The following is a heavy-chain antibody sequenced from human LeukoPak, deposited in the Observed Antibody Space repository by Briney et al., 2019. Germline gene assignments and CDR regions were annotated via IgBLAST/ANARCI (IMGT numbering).Heavy chain of an antibody. Sequence: GASVKVSCKASGYTLTGYYMHWVRQAPGQGLEWMGWINTNSGGTNYAQKFQGRVTMTRDTSISTAYMELSRLRSDDTAVYYCARDTAYTAMASDDAFDIWGQGTMVTVSS. CDR1: GYTLTGYY. CDR3: ARDTAYTAMASDDAFDI. J-gene: IGHJ3*02. D-gene: IGHD5-18*01. V-gene: IGHV1-2*02. CDR2: INTNSGGT.